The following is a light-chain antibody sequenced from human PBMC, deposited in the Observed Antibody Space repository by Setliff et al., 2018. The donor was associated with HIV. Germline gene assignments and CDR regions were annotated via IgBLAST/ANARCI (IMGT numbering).Light chain of an antibody. Sequence: QSALTQPASVSGSPGQSITISCTGTSSDVGAYNSVSWYQQHPGRAPKLIIYEVSNRPSGLSDRFSGSKSDDTASLTISGLQAEDEADYYCSSYTTSDTRVVGTGTKVTVL. CDR1: SSDVGAYNS. CDR3: SSYTTSDTRV. V-gene: IGLV2-14*01. CDR2: EVS. J-gene: IGLJ1*01.